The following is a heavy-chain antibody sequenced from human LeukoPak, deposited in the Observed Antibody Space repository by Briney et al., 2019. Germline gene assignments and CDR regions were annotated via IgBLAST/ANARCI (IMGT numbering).Heavy chain of an antibody. CDR2: IIPIFGTA. D-gene: IGHD2-2*01. CDR3: ARGRDIVVVPAAMAGYYYYYMDV. V-gene: IGHV1-69*01. CDR1: GGTFSSYA. Sequence: SVKVSCKASGGTFSSYAISWVRQAPGQGLEWMGGIIPIFGTANYAQKFQGRVTITADESTSTAYMELSSLRSEDTAVYYCARGRDIVVVPAAMAGYYYYYMDVWGKGTTVTVSS. J-gene: IGHJ6*03.